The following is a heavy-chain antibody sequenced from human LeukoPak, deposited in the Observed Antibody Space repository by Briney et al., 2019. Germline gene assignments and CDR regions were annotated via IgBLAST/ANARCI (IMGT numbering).Heavy chain of an antibody. CDR2: ITAYNDNT. J-gene: IGHJ4*02. CDR1: GYTFTSYG. D-gene: IGHD2-15*01. CDR3: ASGSGVASTWLHYFDY. V-gene: IGHV1-18*01. Sequence: ASVKVSCKASGYTFTSYGISWVRQAPGQGLEWMGWITAYNDNTNYAQKLQGRVTMTTDTSTSTAYMELRSLRSDDTAVYYCASGSGVASTWLHYFDYWGQGTLVTVSS.